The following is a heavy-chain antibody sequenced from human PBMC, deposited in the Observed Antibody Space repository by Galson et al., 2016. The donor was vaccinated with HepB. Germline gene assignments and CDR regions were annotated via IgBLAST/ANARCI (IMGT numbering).Heavy chain of an antibody. CDR3: ARDALMSQGVMGDH. CDR2: IWYDGSKK. CDR1: GFPFSRYG. D-gene: IGHD2-21*01. V-gene: IGHV3-33*01. Sequence: SLRLSCAASGFPFSRYGMHWVRQAPGKGLEWVAVIWYDGSKKYYGDSVKGRFTISRDNANNTLYLQMDSLRGEDTAVYHCARDALMSQGVMGDHWGQGTLVTVSS. J-gene: IGHJ5*02.